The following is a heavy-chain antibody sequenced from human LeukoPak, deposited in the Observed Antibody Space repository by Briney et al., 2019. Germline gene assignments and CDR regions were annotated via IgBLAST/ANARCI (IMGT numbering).Heavy chain of an antibody. J-gene: IGHJ4*02. CDR1: GFTFSSYS. CDR3: ASYSGSYSSDFDY. D-gene: IGHD1-26*01. CDR2: ISSSSSYI. Sequence: GGSLRLSCAASGFTFSSYSMNWVRQAPGKGLEWVSSISSSSSYIYYADSVKGRFTISRDNAKNSLYLQMNSLRAEDTAVYYCASYSGSYSSDFDYWGQGTLVTVSS. V-gene: IGHV3-21*01.